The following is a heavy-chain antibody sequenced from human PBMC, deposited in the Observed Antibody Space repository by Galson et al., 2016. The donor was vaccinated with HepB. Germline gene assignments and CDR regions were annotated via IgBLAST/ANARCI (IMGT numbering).Heavy chain of an antibody. Sequence: SLRLSCAASGFTFTNYGMHWVRQPPGRGLQWVAAIWYDGSNEFYADAGNGRFTISRDNSKNTLYVQLNNLRAEDTAVYCCAKWAHLSHRGPHGMDVWGQGTAVTVSS. J-gene: IGHJ6*02. V-gene: IGHV3-33*06. D-gene: IGHD1-14*01. CDR2: IWYDGSNE. CDR3: AKWAHLSHRGPHGMDV. CDR1: GFTFTNYG.